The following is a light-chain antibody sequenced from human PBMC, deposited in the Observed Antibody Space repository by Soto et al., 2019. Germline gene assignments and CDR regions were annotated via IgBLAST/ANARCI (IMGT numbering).Light chain of an antibody. J-gene: IGLJ1*01. CDR3: CSYAGTRTLYV. Sequence: QSVLTQPASVSGSPGQSITISCTGTSSDVGNYNLFSWYQEYPGKAPKLIIYEFTKRPSGVSNCFSGSKSGNTASLTISGLQAEDEADYYCCSYAGTRTLYVFGTGTKVTVL. V-gene: IGLV2-23*02. CDR1: SSDVGNYNL. CDR2: EFT.